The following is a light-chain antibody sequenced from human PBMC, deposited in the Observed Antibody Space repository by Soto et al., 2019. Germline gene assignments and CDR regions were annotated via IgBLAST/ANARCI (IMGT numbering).Light chain of an antibody. CDR2: DVS. J-gene: IGLJ1*01. V-gene: IGLV2-14*01. Sequence: SVVTQPASVPGSPGQSIPISCTGNSSDVGGYNHVSWYQQHPGKAPKLMVDDVSNRPSGVSDRFSGSKSGNTASLTVSGLQAEDEADYYCCSYKSSSTRVFGTGTKVTVL. CDR3: CSYKSSSTRV. CDR1: SSDVGGYNH.